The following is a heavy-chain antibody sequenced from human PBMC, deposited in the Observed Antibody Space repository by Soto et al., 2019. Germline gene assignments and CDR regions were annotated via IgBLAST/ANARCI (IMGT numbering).Heavy chain of an antibody. D-gene: IGHD6-19*01. CDR3: AKGTSNGGWFNPFDY. V-gene: IGHV3-23*01. J-gene: IGHJ4*02. Sequence: EVPLLESGGGLVQPGGSLRLSCAASGFTFVNYAMNWVRQAPGKGLEWVATLSGSGTSTYYADSAKGRFTISRDNSRNTLYLQMNSLRAEDTAVYYCAKGTSNGGWFNPFDYWGQGTLVTVSS. CDR1: GFTFVNYA. CDR2: LSGSGTST.